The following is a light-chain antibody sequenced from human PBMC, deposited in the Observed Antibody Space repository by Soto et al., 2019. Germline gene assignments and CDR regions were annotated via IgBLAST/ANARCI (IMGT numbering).Light chain of an antibody. J-gene: IGKJ2*01. CDR1: QSISSY. Sequence: DIQMTQSPSSLSASVGDRVTITCRASQSISSYLNWYQQKPGKATKLLIYAASSLQSGVPSRFSGSGSGTDFTLTISSLQPEDFATYYCQQSYSTPYTVGQGTKLEI. CDR2: AAS. CDR3: QQSYSTPYT. V-gene: IGKV1-39*01.